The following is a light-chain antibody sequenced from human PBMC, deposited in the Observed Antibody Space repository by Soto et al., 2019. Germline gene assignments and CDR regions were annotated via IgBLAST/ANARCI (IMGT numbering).Light chain of an antibody. CDR3: QRLDSYST. CDR1: QGISSY. J-gene: IGKJ5*01. V-gene: IGKV1-9*01. Sequence: DIQLTQSPSFLSASVGDRVTITCRASQGISSYLAWYQQKPGKAPKLLIYAASTLQSGVPSRFSGSGSGTEFTLTISSLQPADFATYYCQRLDSYSTFGQGTLLEIK. CDR2: AAS.